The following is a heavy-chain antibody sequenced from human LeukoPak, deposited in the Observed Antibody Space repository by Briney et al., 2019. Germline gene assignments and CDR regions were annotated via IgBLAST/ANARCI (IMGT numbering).Heavy chain of an antibody. V-gene: IGHV1-2*02. J-gene: IGHJ4*02. D-gene: IGHD2-2*01. Sequence: ASVKVSCKASGYIFTGYYMHWVRQAPGQGLEWMGWINPNSGGTNSAQKLQGRVTMTTDTSTSTAYMELRSLRSDDTAVYYCARALIVVVPAAHDYWGQGTLVTVSS. CDR2: INPNSGGT. CDR3: ARALIVVVPAAHDY. CDR1: GYIFTGYY.